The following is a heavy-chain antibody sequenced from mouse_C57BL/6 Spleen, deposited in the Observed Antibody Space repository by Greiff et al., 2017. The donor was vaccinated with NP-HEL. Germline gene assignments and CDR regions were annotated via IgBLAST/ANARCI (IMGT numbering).Heavy chain of an antibody. CDR1: GYTFTGYW. D-gene: IGHD1-1*01. CDR2: INPSNGGT. Sequence: QVQLQQPGTELVKPGASVKLSCKASGYTFTGYWMHWVKQRPGQGLEWIGNINPSNGGTNYNEKFKSKATLTVDKSSSTAYMQLSSLTSEDSAVYYCARGATVAYYAMDYWGQGTSVTVSS. CDR3: ARGATVAYYAMDY. J-gene: IGHJ4*01. V-gene: IGHV1-53*01.